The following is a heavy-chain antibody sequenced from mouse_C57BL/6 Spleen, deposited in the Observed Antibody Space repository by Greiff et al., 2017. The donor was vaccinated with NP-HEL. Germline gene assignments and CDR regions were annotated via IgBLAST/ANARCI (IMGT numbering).Heavy chain of an antibody. V-gene: IGHV5-6*02. CDR1: GFTFSSYG. Sequence: DVMLVESGGDLVKPGGSLKLSCAASGFTFSSYGMSWVRQTPDKRLEWVATISSGGSYTYYPDSVKGRFTISRDNAKNTLYLQMSSLKSEDTAMYYCARLYYSNPYFDYWGQGTTLTVSS. D-gene: IGHD2-5*01. J-gene: IGHJ2*01. CDR2: ISSGGSYT. CDR3: ARLYYSNPYFDY.